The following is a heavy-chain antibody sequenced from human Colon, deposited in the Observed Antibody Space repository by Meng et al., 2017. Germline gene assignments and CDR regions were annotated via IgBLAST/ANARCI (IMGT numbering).Heavy chain of an antibody. Sequence: QLHLHGSGPELGRPSHALSLVCTVSGGSIKSGGYHWSWVRQHPGKGLEYIGFMSDSGTTDYNPSLRSRVSISEIGSSKNQFSLTLRSVTAADTATYFCARDTLYGTDYWGQGVLVTVSS. CDR1: GGSIKSGGYH. D-gene: IGHD4-17*01. J-gene: IGHJ4*02. V-gene: IGHV4-31*03. CDR2: MSDSGTT. CDR3: ARDTLYGTDY.